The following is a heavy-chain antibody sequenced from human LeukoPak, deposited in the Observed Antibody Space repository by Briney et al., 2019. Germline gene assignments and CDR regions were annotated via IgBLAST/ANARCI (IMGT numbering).Heavy chain of an antibody. D-gene: IGHD2-2*02. CDR2: IKQDGSEK. J-gene: IGHJ4*02. Sequence: PGGPLRLSCAASGFTFSSYWMSWVRQAPGKGLEWVANIKQDGSEKYYVDSVKGRFTISRDNAKNSLYLQMNSLRAEDTAVYYCAREYPLKYFDYWGQGTLVTVSS. CDR3: AREYPLKYFDY. CDR1: GFTFSSYW. V-gene: IGHV3-7*01.